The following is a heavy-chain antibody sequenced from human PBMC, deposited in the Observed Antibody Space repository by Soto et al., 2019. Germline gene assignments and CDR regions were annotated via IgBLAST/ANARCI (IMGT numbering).Heavy chain of an antibody. CDR1: GFTFSSYA. Sequence: GGSLRLSCAASGFTFSSYAMHWVRQAPGKGLEWVAVISYDGSNKYYADSVKGRFTISRDNSKNTLYLQMNSLRAEDTAVYYCARWASSYGMDVWGQGTTVTVSS. CDR3: ARWASSYGMDV. CDR2: ISYDGSNK. V-gene: IGHV3-30-3*01. J-gene: IGHJ6*02.